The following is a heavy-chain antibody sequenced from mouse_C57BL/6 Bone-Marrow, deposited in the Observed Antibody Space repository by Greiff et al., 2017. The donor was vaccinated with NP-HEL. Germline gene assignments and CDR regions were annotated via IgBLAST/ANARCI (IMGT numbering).Heavy chain of an antibody. V-gene: IGHV2-3*01. Sequence: QVQLQQSGPGLVAPSQSLSITCTVSGFSLTSSGVSWVRQPPGKGLEWLGVIWGDGSPNYHSALIYRLSISKDNSKSQVFLNLNSLQTDDTATYYCAKPGYGTLPWFAYWGQGTLVTVSA. J-gene: IGHJ3*01. CDR2: IWGDGSP. D-gene: IGHD2-1*01. CDR3: AKPGYGTLPWFAY. CDR1: GFSLTSSG.